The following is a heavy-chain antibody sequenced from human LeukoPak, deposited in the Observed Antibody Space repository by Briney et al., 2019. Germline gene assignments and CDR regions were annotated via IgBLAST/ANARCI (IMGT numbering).Heavy chain of an antibody. CDR1: GYTFTGYY. J-gene: IGHJ4*02. Sequence: ASVKVSCKASGYTFTGYYMHWVRQAPGQGLECMGWINPNSGGTNYAQKFQGRVTMTSDTSISTAYMELSRLRSDDTAVYCCARDPLRDYYWGQGTLVTVSS. CDR3: ARDPLRDYY. V-gene: IGHV1-2*02. CDR2: INPNSGGT.